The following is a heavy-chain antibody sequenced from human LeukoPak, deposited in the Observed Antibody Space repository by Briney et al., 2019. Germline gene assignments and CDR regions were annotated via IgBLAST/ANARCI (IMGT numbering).Heavy chain of an antibody. V-gene: IGHV4-61*08. CDR3: ARGASSSSGGYYYYYMDV. CDR1: GGSISSGGYY. CDR2: IFHNGNT. D-gene: IGHD6-6*01. J-gene: IGHJ6*03. Sequence: SQTLSLTCTVSGGSISSGGYYWGWIRQPPGKGLEWIGNIFHNGNTNYNPSLKSRVTISVDTSKNQFSLKLSSVTAADTAVYYCARGASSSSGGYYYYYMDVWGKGTTVTVSS.